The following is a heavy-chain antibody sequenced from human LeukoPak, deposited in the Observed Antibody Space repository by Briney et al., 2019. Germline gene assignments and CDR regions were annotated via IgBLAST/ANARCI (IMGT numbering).Heavy chain of an antibody. CDR3: ARVKDGGLGFDY. CDR1: GFTFSSYD. V-gene: IGHV3-13*01. Sequence: GGSLRLSCAASGFTFSSYDMHWVRQATGKGLEWVSAIGTAGDTYYAGSVKGRFTISRENAKNSLYLQMNRLRAGDTAVYYCARVKDGGLGFDYWGQGTLVTVSS. J-gene: IGHJ4*02. CDR2: IGTAGDT. D-gene: IGHD4-23*01.